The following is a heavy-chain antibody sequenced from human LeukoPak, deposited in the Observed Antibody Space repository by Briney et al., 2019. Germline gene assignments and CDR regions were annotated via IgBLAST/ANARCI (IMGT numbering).Heavy chain of an antibody. D-gene: IGHD2-2*01. Sequence: SETLSLTCTVSGGSISSYYWSWIRQPPGKGLEWIGYIYYSGSTNYNPSLKSRVTISVDTSKNQFSLKLSSVTAADTAVYYCARTTGYCSSTSCPFDYWGQGTLVTVSS. CDR3: ARTTGYCSSTSCPFDY. CDR2: IYYSGST. J-gene: IGHJ4*02. V-gene: IGHV4-59*08. CDR1: GGSISSYY.